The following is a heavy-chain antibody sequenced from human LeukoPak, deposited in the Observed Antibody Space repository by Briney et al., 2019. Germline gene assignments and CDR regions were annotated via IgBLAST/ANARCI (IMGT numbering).Heavy chain of an antibody. Sequence: PGGSLRLSCAASGFTFSSYEMNWVRQAPGKGLEWVSYISSSGSTMYYADSVKGRFTISRDNAKNSLYLQMNSLRAEDTAVYYCARFGYGSWFDPWGQGTLVTVSS. CDR2: ISSSGSTM. J-gene: IGHJ5*02. CDR1: GFTFSSYE. D-gene: IGHD3-10*01. V-gene: IGHV3-48*03. CDR3: ARFGYGSWFDP.